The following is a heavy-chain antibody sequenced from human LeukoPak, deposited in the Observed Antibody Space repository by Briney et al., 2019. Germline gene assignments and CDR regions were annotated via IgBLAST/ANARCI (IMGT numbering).Heavy chain of an antibody. Sequence: ASVKVSCKASGYTFTSYYMHWMRQAPGQGLEWMGIINPSGGSTSYAQKFQGRVTMTRDTSTSTVYMELSSLRSEDTAVYYCARMFTSYYYDSSGYWIGPLDYWGQGTLVTVSS. J-gene: IGHJ4*02. CDR2: INPSGGST. CDR3: ARMFTSYYYDSSGYWIGPLDY. V-gene: IGHV1-46*01. D-gene: IGHD3-22*01. CDR1: GYTFTSYY.